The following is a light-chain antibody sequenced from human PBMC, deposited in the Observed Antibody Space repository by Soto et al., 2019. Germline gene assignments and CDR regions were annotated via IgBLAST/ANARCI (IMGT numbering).Light chain of an antibody. CDR3: SSFTSINTWV. V-gene: IGLV2-14*01. CDR1: SSDVGGYNY. Sequence: QSALTQPASVSGSPGQSITISCTGTSSDVGGYNYVSWYQQHPGNAPKLMIYEVSNRPSGVSNRFSGSKSVNTASLTISGLQTEDEADYYCSSFTSINTWVFGGGTKLTVL. J-gene: IGLJ3*02. CDR2: EVS.